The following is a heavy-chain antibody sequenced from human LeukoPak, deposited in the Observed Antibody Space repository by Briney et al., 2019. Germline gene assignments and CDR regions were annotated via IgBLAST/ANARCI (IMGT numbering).Heavy chain of an antibody. CDR1: GGTFSNYA. CDR3: ARDLVGSHTSYSSGAWDY. Sequence: ASVKVSCKASGGTFSNYAISWVRQAPGQGLEWMGGIIPIFDTADYAQKFQGRLTITADESASTVYMELSSLRAEDTAVYYCARDLVGSHTSYSSGAWDYWGQGTLVTVSS. CDR2: IIPIFDTA. J-gene: IGHJ4*02. D-gene: IGHD3-9*01. V-gene: IGHV1-69*13.